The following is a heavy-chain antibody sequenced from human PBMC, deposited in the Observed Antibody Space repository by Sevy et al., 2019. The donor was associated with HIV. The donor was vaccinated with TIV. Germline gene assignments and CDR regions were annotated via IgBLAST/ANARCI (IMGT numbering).Heavy chain of an antibody. D-gene: IGHD1-7*01. CDR2: ISYDGSNK. CDR1: GFTFSSYG. V-gene: IGHV3-30*18. Sequence: GGSLRLSCAASGFTFSSYGMHWVRQAPGKGLEWVAVISYDGSNKYYADSVKGRFTISRDNSKNTLYLQMNSLRAEDTAVYYCVKDRQLMEAGTTYFDYWGQGTLVTVSS. CDR3: VKDRQLMEAGTTYFDY. J-gene: IGHJ4*02.